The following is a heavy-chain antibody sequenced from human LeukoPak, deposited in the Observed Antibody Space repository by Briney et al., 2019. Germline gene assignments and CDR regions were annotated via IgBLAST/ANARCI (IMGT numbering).Heavy chain of an antibody. D-gene: IGHD3-22*01. CDR1: GYTFTSYA. CDR3: ARVPSHMIVVPFDY. CDR2: INTNTGNP. V-gene: IGHV7-4-1*02. Sequence: ASVNVSCKASGYTFTSYAMNWVRQAPGQGLEWMGWINTNTGNPTYAQGFTGRFVFSLDTSVSTAYLKISSLKAEDTAVYYCARVPSHMIVVPFDYWGQGTLVTVSS. J-gene: IGHJ4*02.